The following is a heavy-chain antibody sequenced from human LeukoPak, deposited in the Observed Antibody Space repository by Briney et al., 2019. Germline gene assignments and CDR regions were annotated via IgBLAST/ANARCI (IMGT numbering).Heavy chain of an antibody. CDR1: GYTFTDYG. CDR2: IWPGDSDT. Sequence: GESLKISCKGSGYTFTDYGIAWVRQLPEKGLEWMGIIWPGDSDTRYSPSFQGQVTFSADRSTSTVYLQWARLKSSDTGVYFCARRRIASAGTGFDPWGQGTLVTVSS. J-gene: IGHJ5*02. CDR3: ARRRIASAGTGFDP. D-gene: IGHD6-13*01. V-gene: IGHV5-51*01.